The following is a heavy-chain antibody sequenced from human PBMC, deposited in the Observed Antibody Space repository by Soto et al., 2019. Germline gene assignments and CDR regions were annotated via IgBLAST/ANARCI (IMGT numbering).Heavy chain of an antibody. J-gene: IGHJ4*02. CDR2: ITSSGGGT. Sequence: DEQLLESGGGLVQPGGSLRLSCTASGFTFRSYGMSWVRQAPGKGLEWVSSITSSGGGTYYADSVKGRFTVSRDNSKNTVYLQMNSLRDEDTAVYYCAKLTAAWGQGTLVTVSS. CDR1: GFTFRSYG. V-gene: IGHV3-23*01. D-gene: IGHD6-13*01. CDR3: AKLTAA.